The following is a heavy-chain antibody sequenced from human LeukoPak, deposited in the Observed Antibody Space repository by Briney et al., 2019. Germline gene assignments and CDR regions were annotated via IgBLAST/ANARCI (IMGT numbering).Heavy chain of an antibody. Sequence: PGGSLRLSCAASGFTFSPYAMHWVRQAPGKGLEWVANIKQDGSEKYYVDSVEGRFTISRDNAKNSLYLQMNSLRAEDTAVYYCARDRGSFALSVDDAFDIWGQGTMVTVSS. CDR1: GFTFSPYA. D-gene: IGHD2/OR15-2a*01. J-gene: IGHJ3*02. V-gene: IGHV3-7*01. CDR2: IKQDGSEK. CDR3: ARDRGSFALSVDDAFDI.